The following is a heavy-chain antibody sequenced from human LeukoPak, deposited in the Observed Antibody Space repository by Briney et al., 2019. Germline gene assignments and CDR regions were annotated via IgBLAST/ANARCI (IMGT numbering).Heavy chain of an antibody. J-gene: IGHJ4*02. D-gene: IGHD5-18*01. CDR1: GFIFSNYA. Sequence: GGSLRLSCAASGFIFSNYAMTWVRQAPGKGLEWVSVISGGGAATYYADSVKGRFTISRDNSKNTLDLQMNSLRAEDTAVYYCAKVFADTPMVQAYFDYWGQGTLVTVSS. CDR2: ISGGGAAT. V-gene: IGHV3-23*01. CDR3: AKVFADTPMVQAYFDY.